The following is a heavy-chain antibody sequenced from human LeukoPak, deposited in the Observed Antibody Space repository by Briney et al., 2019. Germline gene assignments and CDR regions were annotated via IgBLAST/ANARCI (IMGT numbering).Heavy chain of an antibody. D-gene: IGHD3-10*01. J-gene: IGHJ2*01. Sequence: GGSLRLSCAASGFTFDDYTMHWVRQAPGKGLEWVSLISWDGGSTYYADSVKGRFTVSRDNSKNTMYLQMNSLRAEDTAVYYCARVVSYYGSAYRLLDLWGRGTLVTVSS. V-gene: IGHV3-43*01. CDR3: ARVVSYYGSAYRLLDL. CDR2: ISWDGGST. CDR1: GFTFDDYT.